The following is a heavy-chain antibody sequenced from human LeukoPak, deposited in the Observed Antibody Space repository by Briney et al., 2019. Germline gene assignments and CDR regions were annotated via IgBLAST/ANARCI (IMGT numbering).Heavy chain of an antibody. Sequence: GVSLRLSCAASVFTFSRYDMSWVRQAPGKGLEWLSTISDDSRGSTYYPDAVKGRLTISRGRSQNTLFLQLHSIRAEATALYYCAKAASRFWDCTGGSRCGYFFDYWGQGTLVTVSS. CDR2: ISDDSRGST. J-gene: IGHJ4*02. V-gene: IGHV3-23*01. CDR3: AKAASRFWDCTGGSRCGYFFDY. D-gene: IGHD2-15*01. CDR1: VFTFSRYD.